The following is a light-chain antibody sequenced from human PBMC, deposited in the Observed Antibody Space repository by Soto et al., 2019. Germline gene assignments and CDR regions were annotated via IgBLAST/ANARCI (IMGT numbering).Light chain of an antibody. CDR1: QSVSSN. CDR2: GAS. Sequence: EIVITQSPATLSASPGERATLSCRASQSVSSNLAWYQQKPGQVPRLLIFGASTRATGIPARFSGSGSGTEFTLIISSLQSEDFAVYYCQQYNNWLWTFGQGTKVEIK. CDR3: QQYNNWLWT. J-gene: IGKJ1*01. V-gene: IGKV3-15*01.